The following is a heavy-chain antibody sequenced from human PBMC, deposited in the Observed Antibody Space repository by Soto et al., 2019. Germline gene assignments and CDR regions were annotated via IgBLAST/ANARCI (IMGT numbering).Heavy chain of an antibody. CDR1: GGSISSSSYY. CDR3: ARHSNRNYGLYYFDY. J-gene: IGHJ4*02. CDR2: IYYSGST. V-gene: IGHV4-39*01. Sequence: PSETLCLTCTVSGGSISSSSYYWGWIRQPPGKGLEWIGSIYYSGSTYYNPSLKSRVTISVDTSKNQFSLKVSSATAADTAVYYCARHSNRNYGLYYFDYWGLGALVTVSS. D-gene: IGHD1-7*01.